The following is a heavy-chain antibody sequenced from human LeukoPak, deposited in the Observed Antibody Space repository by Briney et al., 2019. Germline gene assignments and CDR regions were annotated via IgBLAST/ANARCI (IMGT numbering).Heavy chain of an antibody. CDR3: ARVFYDLPQRGAFDI. D-gene: IGHD3-16*01. CDR1: GYTFTSYY. CDR2: INPSGGST. Sequence: ASVKVSCKASGYTFTSYYKHWVRQAPGQGLEWMEIINPSGGSTSYAQKFQGRVTMTRDTSTSTVYMELSSLRSEDTAVYYCARVFYDLPQRGAFDIWGQGTMVTVSS. J-gene: IGHJ3*02. V-gene: IGHV1-46*01.